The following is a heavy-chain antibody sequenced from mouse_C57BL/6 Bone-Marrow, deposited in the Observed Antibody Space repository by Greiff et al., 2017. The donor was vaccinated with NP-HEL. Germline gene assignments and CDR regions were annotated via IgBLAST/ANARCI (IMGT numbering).Heavy chain of an antibody. V-gene: IGHV1-72*01. Sequence: QVRLRRPGAGLVKPGASGRLSCKASGYPFPSYWMHWVRRRPGRGLGGIGRIDPNSGGTKYNEKFKSKATLTVDKPSSTAYMQLSSLTSEDSAVYYCARRPFDYWGQGTTLTVSS. CDR1: GYPFPSYW. CDR2: IDPNSGGT. J-gene: IGHJ2*01. CDR3: ARRPFDY.